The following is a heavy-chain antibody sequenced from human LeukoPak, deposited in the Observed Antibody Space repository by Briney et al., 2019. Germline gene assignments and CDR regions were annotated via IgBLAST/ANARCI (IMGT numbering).Heavy chain of an antibody. CDR1: GGSISGYF. CDR2: IYYSGHA. D-gene: IGHD6-19*01. V-gene: IGHV4-59*01. J-gene: IGHJ4*02. Sequence: SETLSLTCTVSGGSISGYFWNWIRQPPGKGLEWIGNIYYSGHANYKPSLKSRVTISLDTSKNQFSLNLTSVTAADTAVYYCARDGHSSGWLDYWGQGALITVSS. CDR3: ARDGHSSGWLDY.